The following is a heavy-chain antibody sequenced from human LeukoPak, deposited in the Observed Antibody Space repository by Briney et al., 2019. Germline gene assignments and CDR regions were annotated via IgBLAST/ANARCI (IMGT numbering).Heavy chain of an antibody. CDR2: ISGSGGST. Sequence: GGSLRLSCAASGFTFSSYAMSWVRQAPGKGLEWVSAISGSGGSTYYADSVKGRFTISRDNSKNTLYLQMNSLRAEDTAVYYCAKVRGGYGRGQGTYYYMDVWGKGTTVTVSS. V-gene: IGHV3-23*01. CDR3: AKVRGGYGRGQGTYYYMDV. J-gene: IGHJ6*03. D-gene: IGHD5-18*01. CDR1: GFTFSSYA.